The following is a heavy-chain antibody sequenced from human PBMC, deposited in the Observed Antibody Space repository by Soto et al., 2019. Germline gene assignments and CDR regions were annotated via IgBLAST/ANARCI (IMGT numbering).Heavy chain of an antibody. Sequence: GGSLRLSCAASGFTFSGSAMHWVRQASGKGLEWVGRIRSKANSYATAYAASVKGRFTISRDDSKNTAYLQMNSLKTEDTAVYYCTRHSDVGIAARPQMVNYYYYGMDVWGQGTTVTVSS. CDR3: TRHSDVGIAARPQMVNYYYYGMDV. J-gene: IGHJ6*02. CDR1: GFTFSGSA. V-gene: IGHV3-73*01. CDR2: IRSKANSYAT. D-gene: IGHD6-6*01.